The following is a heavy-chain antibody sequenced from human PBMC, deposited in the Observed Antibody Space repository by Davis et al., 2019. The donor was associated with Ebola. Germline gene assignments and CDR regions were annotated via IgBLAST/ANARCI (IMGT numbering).Heavy chain of an antibody. CDR3: ARSIAGRPHYYGMDV. CDR1: GGSISSGDYY. D-gene: IGHD6-6*01. J-gene: IGHJ6*02. V-gene: IGHV4-39*07. Sequence: MPSETLSLTCTVSGGSISSGDYYWSWIRQPPGKGPEWIGEINHSGSTNYNPSLKSRVTISVDTSKNQFSLKLRSVTAADTAVYYCARSIAGRPHYYGMDVWGQGTTVTVSS. CDR2: INHSGST.